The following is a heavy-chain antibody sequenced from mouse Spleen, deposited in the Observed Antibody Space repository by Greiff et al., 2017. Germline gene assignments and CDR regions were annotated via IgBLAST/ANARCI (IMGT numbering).Heavy chain of an antibody. J-gene: IGHJ4*01. CDR1: GYTFTSYW. Sequence: VQLQESGAELVKPGASVKLSCKASGYTFTSYWMYWVKQRPGQGLEWIGMIRTNSGNTNHNEKFKNKATLTVDKSSSAAYIQLNSLTSEDFAVYYCARGGSVYDGYSGAMDYWGQGTSVTVSS. V-gene: IGHV1-64*01. D-gene: IGHD2-3*01. CDR2: IRTNSGNT. CDR3: ARGGSVYDGYSGAMDY.